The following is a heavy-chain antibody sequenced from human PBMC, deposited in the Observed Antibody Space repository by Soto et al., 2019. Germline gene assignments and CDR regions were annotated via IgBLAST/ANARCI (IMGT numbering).Heavy chain of an antibody. V-gene: IGHV3-53*01. Sequence: PGGSLRLSCAASGFTVTSNYMNWVRQAPGKGLEWVSIIYSSGTTYYADSVKGRFTISRDKSKNTLYLQMRNLRAEDTAVYYCAKDKRFLDYWGQGTLVTVS. D-gene: IGHD3-3*01. CDR2: IYSSGTT. CDR3: AKDKRFLDY. J-gene: IGHJ4*02. CDR1: GFTVTSNY.